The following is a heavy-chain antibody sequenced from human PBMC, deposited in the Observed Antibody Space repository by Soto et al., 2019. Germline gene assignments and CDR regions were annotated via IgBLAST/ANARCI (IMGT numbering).Heavy chain of an antibody. CDR1: GYTFINYG. V-gene: IGHV1-18*01. J-gene: IGHJ5*02. Sequence: ASVKVSCKASGYTFINYGISWVRQAPGQGLEWMGWISYSGNTNYAQKLQGRVTMTTDTSTSTAYMELRGLRSDDTAVYYCARPLYYGSGSYVYNWLDPWG. D-gene: IGHD3-10*01. CDR3: ARPLYYGSGSYVYNWLDP. CDR2: ISYSGNT.